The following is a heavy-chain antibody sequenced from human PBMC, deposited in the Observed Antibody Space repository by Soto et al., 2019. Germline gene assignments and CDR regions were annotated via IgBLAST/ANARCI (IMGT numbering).Heavy chain of an antibody. Sequence: QVQLVQSGAEVKKPGASVKVSCKASGYTFASYAISWMRQAPGQGLEWMGWISAYNGNTNYAQKLQGRVTMTTDTSTSTDYMELRSLGSDDTAVYYCARDPPPPDYWGQGTLVTVSS. CDR2: ISAYNGNT. CDR1: GYTFASYA. V-gene: IGHV1-18*01. CDR3: ARDPPPPDY. J-gene: IGHJ4*02.